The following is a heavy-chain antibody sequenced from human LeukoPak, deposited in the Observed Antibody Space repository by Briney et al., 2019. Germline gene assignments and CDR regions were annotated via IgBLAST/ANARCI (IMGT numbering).Heavy chain of an antibody. CDR2: ISGSGGST. Sequence: PGGSLRFSCAASGFTFSTYAMNWVRQAPGKGLEWVSAISGSGGSTYYADSVKGRFTISRDNSKNTLYLQMHSLRAEDTAVYYCAKAALRATPLPFDYWGQGTLVTVSS. D-gene: IGHD4-17*01. CDR1: GFTFSTYA. V-gene: IGHV3-23*01. CDR3: AKAALRATPLPFDY. J-gene: IGHJ4*02.